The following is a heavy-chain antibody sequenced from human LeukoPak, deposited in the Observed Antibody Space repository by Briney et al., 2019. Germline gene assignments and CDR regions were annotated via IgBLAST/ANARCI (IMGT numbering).Heavy chain of an antibody. Sequence: GGSLRLSCVASGFTFSTFAMIWVRQPPGKGLEWVSSIFPSGGEIHYADSVRGRFAISRDNSKSTLSLQMNSLRVEDTAIYYCATYRQVLLPFESWGQGTLVTVSS. D-gene: IGHD2-8*02. CDR3: ATYRQVLLPFES. CDR1: GFTFSTFA. V-gene: IGHV3-23*01. CDR2: IFPSGGEI. J-gene: IGHJ4*02.